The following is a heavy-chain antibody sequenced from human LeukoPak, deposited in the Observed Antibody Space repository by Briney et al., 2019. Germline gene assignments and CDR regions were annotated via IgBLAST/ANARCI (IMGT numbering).Heavy chain of an antibody. CDR1: GYTFTGYY. D-gene: IGHD6-19*01. CDR3: ARRGSSGWYYFDY. V-gene: IGHV1-2*02. CDR2: INPNSGGT. J-gene: IGHJ4*02. Sequence: ASVKVSCKASGYTFTGYYMHWVRQAPGQGLEWMGWINPNSGGTNYAQKFQGRVTMTRDTSISTAYMELSRLRSDNTAVYYCARRGSSGWYYFDYWGQGTLVTVSS.